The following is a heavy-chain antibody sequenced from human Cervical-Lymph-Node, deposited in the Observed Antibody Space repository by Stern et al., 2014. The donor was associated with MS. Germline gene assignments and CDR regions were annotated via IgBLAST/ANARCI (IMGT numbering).Heavy chain of an antibody. CDR2: IYPYDSDT. V-gene: IGHV5-51*01. CDR3: ERQDCGSGKIEY. D-gene: IGHD3-16*01. J-gene: IGHJ4*02. Sequence: EVQLVESGAEVKKPGESLKISCKGSGYSFTSYWIGWVRQMPGKGLEWMGVIYPYDSDTKHGRAFGGQVTIAADESTPYLGWSSVRAPDTAIYFCERQDCGSGKIEYWGQGTLVTVSS. CDR1: GYSFTSYW.